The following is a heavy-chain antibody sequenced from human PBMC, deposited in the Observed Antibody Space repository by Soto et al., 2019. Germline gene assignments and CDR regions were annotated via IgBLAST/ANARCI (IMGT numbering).Heavy chain of an antibody. CDR2: ITATGGAV. Sequence: GGSLRLSCAASGFTFSTYAMAWVRQAPGKGLEWVSAITATGGAVYYADSVKGRFTISRDNSKNTLYLQMNSLRGEDTAIYFCASHEYSSSSPFDHWGQGTLVTVSS. V-gene: IGHV3-23*01. CDR3: ASHEYSSSSPFDH. CDR1: GFTFSTYA. D-gene: IGHD6-6*01. J-gene: IGHJ4*02.